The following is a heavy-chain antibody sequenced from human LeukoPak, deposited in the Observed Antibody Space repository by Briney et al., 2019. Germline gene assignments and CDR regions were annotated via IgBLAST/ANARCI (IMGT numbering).Heavy chain of an antibody. CDR3: ARGRRFGELSHPTYYFDY. CDR1: GYSFTSYW. Sequence: GESLKISCKGSGYSFTSYWIGWVRQMPGKGLEWMGIIYPGDSDTRYSPSFQGQVTISADKSISTAYLQWSSLKASDTAVYYCARGRRFGELSHPTYYFDYWGQGTQVTVSS. V-gene: IGHV5-51*01. CDR2: IYPGDSDT. D-gene: IGHD3-10*01. J-gene: IGHJ4*02.